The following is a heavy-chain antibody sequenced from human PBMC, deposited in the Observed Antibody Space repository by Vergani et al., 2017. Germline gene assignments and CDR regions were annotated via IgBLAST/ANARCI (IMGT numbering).Heavy chain of an antibody. Sequence: EVQLVQSGAEVKKPGESLKISCKGSGYNFTSYWIGWVRQMPGKGLEWMGIIYPGDSDTRYSPSFQGQVTLSADKSITTAYLQWSSLKASHTAMYYCARLSSGSYKHMDVWGKGTTVTVSS. CDR2: IYPGDSDT. J-gene: IGHJ6*03. D-gene: IGHD3-10*01. CDR1: GYNFTSYW. V-gene: IGHV5-51*03. CDR3: ARLSSGSYKHMDV.